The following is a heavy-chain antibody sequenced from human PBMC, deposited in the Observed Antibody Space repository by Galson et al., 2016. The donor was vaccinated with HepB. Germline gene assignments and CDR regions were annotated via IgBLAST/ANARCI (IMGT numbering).Heavy chain of an antibody. CDR3: AKEHYFGSGSYFDN. V-gene: IGHV3-48*04. CDR1: GFTFSSSG. J-gene: IGHJ4*02. D-gene: IGHD3-10*01. CDR2: ISSRGGSAI. Sequence: SLRLSCAASGFTFSSSGMHWIRQAPGKGLEWVSSISSRGGSAIHYADSVKGRFTISRDNAKNSLFLQMNSLRAEDTAVYYCAKEHYFGSGSYFDNWGQGTLVTVSS.